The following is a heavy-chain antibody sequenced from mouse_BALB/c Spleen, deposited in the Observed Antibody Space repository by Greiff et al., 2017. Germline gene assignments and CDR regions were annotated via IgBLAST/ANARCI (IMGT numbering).Heavy chain of an antibody. Sequence: EVQLVESGGGLVKPGGSLKLSCAASGFTFSSYAMSWVRQTPEKRLEWVASISSGGSTYYPDSVKGRFTISRDNARNILYLQMSSLRSEDTAMYYCARGGDRGAMDYWGQGTSVTVSS. V-gene: IGHV5-6-5*01. CDR3: ARGGDRGAMDY. D-gene: IGHD3-3*01. CDR2: ISSGGST. CDR1: GFTFSSYA. J-gene: IGHJ4*01.